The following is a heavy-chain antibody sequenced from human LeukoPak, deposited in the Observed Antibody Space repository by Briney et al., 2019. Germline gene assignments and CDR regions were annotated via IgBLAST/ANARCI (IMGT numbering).Heavy chain of an antibody. V-gene: IGHV4-4*07. J-gene: IGHJ4*02. D-gene: IGHD1-26*01. CDR3: ASGAKGSYSVLYFDY. CDR2: IYTSGST. CDR1: GVSISSYY. Sequence: SETLSLTCTASGVSISSYYWSWIRQPAGKGLEWIGCIYTSGSTNYNPSLMSGVTTSVDTTKNQSSLQLISVTAADAAVSYCASGAKGSYSVLYFDYWGQGTLVTVPS.